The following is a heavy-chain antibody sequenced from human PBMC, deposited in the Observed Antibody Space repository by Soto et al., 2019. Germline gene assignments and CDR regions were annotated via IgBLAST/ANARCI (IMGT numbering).Heavy chain of an antibody. J-gene: IGHJ4*02. D-gene: IGHD2-2*01. CDR3: ARRPLELLSYHFDY. CDR2: IYYSGST. V-gene: IGHV4-39*01. CDR1: GGSISSSSYY. Sequence: SETLSLTCTVSGGSISSSSYYWGWIRQPPGKGLEWIGSIYYSGSTYYNPSLKSRVTISVDTSKNQFSLKLSSVTAADTAVYYCARRPLELLSYHFDYWGQGTLVTVSS.